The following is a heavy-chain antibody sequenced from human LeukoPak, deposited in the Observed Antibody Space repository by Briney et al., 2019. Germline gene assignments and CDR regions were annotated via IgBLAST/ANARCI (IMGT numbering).Heavy chain of an antibody. CDR2: IWYDGSNE. V-gene: IGHV3-33*01. D-gene: IGHD3-22*01. CDR1: GFTFSSYA. Sequence: PGRSLRLSCAASGFTFSSYAMHWVRQAPGKGLEWVAVIWYDGSNENYADSVRGRFTVSRDNPKNTLYLHMNSVRAEDTAVYYCARVAMSDSSGYCDYWGQGTLVTVSS. CDR3: ARVAMSDSSGYCDY. J-gene: IGHJ4*02.